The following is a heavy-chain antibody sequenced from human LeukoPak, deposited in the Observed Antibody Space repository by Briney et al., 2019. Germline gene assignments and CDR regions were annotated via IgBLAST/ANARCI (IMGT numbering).Heavy chain of an antibody. CDR2: ISTSSSYI. D-gene: IGHD3-3*01. Sequence: GGSLRLSCAASGFTFSGSTMNWVRQAPGKGLEWVSFISTSSSYIYYADSVKGRFTISRDNAKNSLYLQMNSLRAEDTAVYYCASGRRKYYDFWSGYYGFDYWGQGTLVTVSS. CDR3: ASGRRKYYDFWSGYYGFDY. CDR1: GFTFSGST. V-gene: IGHV3-21*01. J-gene: IGHJ4*02.